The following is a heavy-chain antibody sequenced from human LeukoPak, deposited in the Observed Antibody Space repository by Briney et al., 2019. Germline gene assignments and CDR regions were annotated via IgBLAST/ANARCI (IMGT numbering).Heavy chain of an antibody. J-gene: IGHJ4*02. V-gene: IGHV3-74*01. CDR2: IRSDGSDT. D-gene: IGHD6-6*01. CDR3: ARESFAARWD. Sequence: PGGSLRLSCAASGFTFSDTWMHWVRQAPGEGLVWVSRIRSDGSDTRYAESVKGRFTISRDNAKNSLYLQMNSLRAEDTAVYYCARESFAARWDWGQGTLVTVSS. CDR1: GFTFSDTW.